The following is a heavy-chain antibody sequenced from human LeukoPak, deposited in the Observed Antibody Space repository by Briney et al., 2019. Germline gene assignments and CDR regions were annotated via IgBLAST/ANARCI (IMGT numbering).Heavy chain of an antibody. Sequence: SVKVSCKASGGTFSSYAISWVRQAPGQGLEWMGGIIPIFGTANYAQKFQGRVTITTDESTSTAYMELSSLRFEDTAVYYCARVAGPDFAYDSSGYPTDWFDPWGQGTLVTVSS. V-gene: IGHV1-69*05. CDR1: GGTFSSYA. D-gene: IGHD3-22*01. CDR3: ARVAGPDFAYDSSGYPTDWFDP. CDR2: IIPIFGTA. J-gene: IGHJ5*02.